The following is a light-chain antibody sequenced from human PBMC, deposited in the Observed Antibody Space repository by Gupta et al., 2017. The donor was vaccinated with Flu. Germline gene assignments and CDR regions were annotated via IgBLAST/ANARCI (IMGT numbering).Light chain of an antibody. CDR2: GAS. V-gene: IGKV3-15*01. CDR3: QQYNNWPPGT. CDR1: QSVRSN. Sequence: ATLSVSPGERATLSCRASQSVRSNLAWYQQKPGQAPKLLIYGASTRATGIPARFSGSGSGTEFTLTISSRQSEDFAVYYCQQYNNWPPGTFGQGTKVEIK. J-gene: IGKJ1*01.